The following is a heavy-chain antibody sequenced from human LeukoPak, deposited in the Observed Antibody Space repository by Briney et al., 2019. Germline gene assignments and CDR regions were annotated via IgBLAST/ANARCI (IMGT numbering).Heavy chain of an antibody. CDR1: GFTVSSNY. D-gene: IGHD4-17*01. CDR3: ARDIMTTADY. V-gene: IGHV3-53*01. CDR2: IYSGGST. J-gene: IGHJ4*02. Sequence: GGTLRLSCAASGFTVSSNYMSWVRQAPGKGLEWVSVIYSGGSTYYADSVKGRFTISRDNSKNTLYLQMNSLRAEDTAVYYCARDIMTTADYWGQGTLVTVSS.